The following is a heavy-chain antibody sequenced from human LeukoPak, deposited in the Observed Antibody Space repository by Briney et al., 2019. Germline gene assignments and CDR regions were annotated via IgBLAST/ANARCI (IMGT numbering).Heavy chain of an antibody. V-gene: IGHV3-11*06. Sequence: SVKGRFTISRDNAKNSLYLQMNSLRAEDTAVYYCARDQVGEDVAFDIWGQGTMVTVSS. J-gene: IGHJ3*02. D-gene: IGHD3-10*01. CDR3: ARDQVGEDVAFDI.